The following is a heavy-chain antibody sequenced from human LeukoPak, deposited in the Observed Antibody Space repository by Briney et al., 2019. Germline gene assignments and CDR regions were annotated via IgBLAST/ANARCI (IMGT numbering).Heavy chain of an antibody. CDR2: IYYSGST. CDR1: GGSISSSSYY. CDR3: ARRADYGDNGGFDY. J-gene: IGHJ4*02. Sequence: SKTLSLTCTVSGGSISSSSYYWGWIRQPPGKGLEWIGSIYYSGSTYYNPSLKSRVTISVDTSKNQFSLKLSSVTAADTAVYYCARRADYGDNGGFDYWGQGTLVTVSS. D-gene: IGHD4-17*01. V-gene: IGHV4-39*01.